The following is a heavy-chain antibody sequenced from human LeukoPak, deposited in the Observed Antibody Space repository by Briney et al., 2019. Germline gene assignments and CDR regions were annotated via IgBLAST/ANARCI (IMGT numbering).Heavy chain of an antibody. Sequence: SVKVSCKASGYTFTSYDINWVRQAPGQGLEWMGRIIPILGIANYAQKFQGRVTITADKSTSTAYMELSSLRSEDTAVYYCARAGLYYYDSSGYVDYWGQGTLVTVSS. CDR3: ARAGLYYYDSSGYVDY. V-gene: IGHV1-69*04. D-gene: IGHD3-22*01. CDR2: IIPILGIA. J-gene: IGHJ4*02. CDR1: GYTFTSYD.